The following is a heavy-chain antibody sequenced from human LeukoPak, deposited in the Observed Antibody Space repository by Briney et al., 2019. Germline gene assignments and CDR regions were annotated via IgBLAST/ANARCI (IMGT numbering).Heavy chain of an antibody. CDR3: ARDNRWSDGSGSYYIPFDY. Sequence: SETLSLTCTVSGYSISSGYYWGWIRQPPGKGLEWIGSIYHSGSTYYNPSLKSRVTISVDTSKNQFSLKLSSVTAADTAVYYCARDNRWSDGSGSYYIPFDYWGQGTLVTVSS. D-gene: IGHD3-10*01. J-gene: IGHJ4*02. CDR2: IYHSGST. V-gene: IGHV4-38-2*02. CDR1: GYSISSGYY.